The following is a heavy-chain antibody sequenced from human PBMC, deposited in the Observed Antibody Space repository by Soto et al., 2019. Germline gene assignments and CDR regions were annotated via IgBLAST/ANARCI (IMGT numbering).Heavy chain of an antibody. D-gene: IGHD2-15*01. J-gene: IGHJ6*03. CDR1: GFTFSNYW. CDR3: ARGDCGGGTCYSLAGSFYYSMDV. Sequence: EVQLVESGGGLVQPGGSLRLSCAASGFTFSNYWMYWVRQAPGKGLVWVSRINSDGSVSSYADSVKGRLTISRDNVKNTMYLQMYSLRAEHTAVYYCARGDCGGGTCYSLAGSFYYSMDVWGKGTTVTVFS. CDR2: INSDGSVS. V-gene: IGHV3-74*01.